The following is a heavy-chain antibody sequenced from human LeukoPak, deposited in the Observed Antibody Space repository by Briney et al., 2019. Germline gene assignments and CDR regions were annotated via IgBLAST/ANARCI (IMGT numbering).Heavy chain of an antibody. CDR2: IRYDGSNT. CDR3: AKDISTRVWLVDY. V-gene: IGHV3-30*02. J-gene: IGHJ4*02. D-gene: IGHD6-19*01. CDR1: GFTFSIYA. Sequence: PGGSLRLSCAASGFTFSIYAMSWVRQAPGKGLEWVAFIRYDGSNTYYADSVKGRFTISRDNSKNTLYMQMNSLRAEDTAVYYCAKDISTRVWLVDYWGQGTLVTVSS.